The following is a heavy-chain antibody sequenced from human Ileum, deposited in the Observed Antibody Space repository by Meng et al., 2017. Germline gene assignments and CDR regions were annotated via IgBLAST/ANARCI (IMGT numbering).Heavy chain of an antibody. V-gene: IGHV4-31*03. CDR1: GGSISSGGYY. CDR2: IYDSGST. CDR3: ARGGTAYFDY. Sequence: QVQLQESGPGLVKPSQTLSLTCTVSGGSISSGGYYWSWIRQHPGKGLEWIGCIYDSGSTYYNPSLKSRIAISGDTSKNQFSLNLSSVTAADTAVYYCARGGTAYFDYWGQGTLVTVSS. J-gene: IGHJ4*02. D-gene: IGHD1-1*01.